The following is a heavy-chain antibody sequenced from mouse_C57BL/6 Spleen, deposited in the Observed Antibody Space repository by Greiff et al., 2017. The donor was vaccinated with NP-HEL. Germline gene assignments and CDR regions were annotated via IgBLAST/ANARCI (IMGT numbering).Heavy chain of an antibody. CDR3: ARLGVYYDYDEGDYFDY. CDR2: IDPSDSYT. D-gene: IGHD2-4*01. V-gene: IGHV1-59*01. CDR1: GYTFTSYW. Sequence: QVQLQQPGAELVRPGTSVKLSCKASGYTFTSYWMHWVKQRPGQGLEWIGVIDPSDSYTNYNQKFKGKATLTVDTSSSTAYMQLSSLTSEDSAVYYCARLGVYYDYDEGDYFDYWGQGTTLTVSS. J-gene: IGHJ2*01.